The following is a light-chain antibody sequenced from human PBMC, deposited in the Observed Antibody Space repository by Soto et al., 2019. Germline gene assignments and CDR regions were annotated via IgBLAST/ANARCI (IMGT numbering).Light chain of an antibody. V-gene: IGLV2-14*01. CDR3: SSFTTTSTLV. CDR1: ISDIGLYNY. Sequence: LTQPAAVSGSPGQSITISCTGTISDIGLYNYVSWYQQHPGKAPKLVIYEVSNRPSGVSDRFSGSKSDNTASLTISGLQAEDEANYYCSSFTTTSTLVFGAGTKV. CDR2: EVS. J-gene: IGLJ1*01.